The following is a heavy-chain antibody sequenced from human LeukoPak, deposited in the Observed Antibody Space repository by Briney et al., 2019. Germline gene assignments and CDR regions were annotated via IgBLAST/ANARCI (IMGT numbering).Heavy chain of an antibody. D-gene: IGHD2-15*01. CDR1: GCTIISYW. V-gene: IGHV3-7*03. J-gene: IGHJ6*04. CDR3: ARDRAGYCSGGSCRPQDV. CDR2: IKQYGSEK. Sequence: GGSLRLACAASGCTIISYWMSWVRQARWKGLESLANIKQYGSEKDYVDSVKGRFTISRDNAKNSLYLQMNSLRAEDTAVYYCARDRAGYCSGGSCRPQDVWGKGTTVTVSS.